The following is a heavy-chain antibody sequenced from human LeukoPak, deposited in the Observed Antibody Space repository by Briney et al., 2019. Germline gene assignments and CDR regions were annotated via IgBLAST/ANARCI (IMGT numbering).Heavy chain of an antibody. J-gene: IGHJ4*02. Sequence: TSETLSLTCTVSGGSISSYYWSWIRQPPGKGLEWIGYIYYSGSTNYNPSLKSRVTISVDTSKNQFSLKLSSVTAADTAVYYCASQEKDYDILTAPFDYWGQGTLVTVSS. CDR3: ASQEKDYDILTAPFDY. CDR1: GGSISSYY. V-gene: IGHV4-59*08. D-gene: IGHD3-9*01. CDR2: IYYSGST.